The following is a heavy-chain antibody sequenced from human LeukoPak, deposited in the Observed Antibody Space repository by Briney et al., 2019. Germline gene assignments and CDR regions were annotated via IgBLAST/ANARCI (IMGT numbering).Heavy chain of an antibody. J-gene: IGHJ4*02. Sequence: GGSLRLSCVASGFSFSDYWMHWVRQVPGKGLVWVSHINRDGTITRYADSVKGRFTISRDNAKNTMYLQMNSLRVGDTAVYYCARDYHDSNGYYPSAFDHWGQGSLLAVSS. CDR2: INRDGTIT. CDR3: ARDYHDSNGYYPSAFDH. D-gene: IGHD3-22*01. V-gene: IGHV3-74*01. CDR1: GFSFSDYW.